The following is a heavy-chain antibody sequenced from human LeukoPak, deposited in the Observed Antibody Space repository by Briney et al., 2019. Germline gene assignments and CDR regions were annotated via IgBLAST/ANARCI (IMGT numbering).Heavy chain of an antibody. CDR3: ARYSRGGWFDP. CDR1: GYTFTSYD. V-gene: IGHV1-8*03. J-gene: IGHJ5*02. Sequence: ASVKVSCKASGYTFTSYDINWVRQATGQGLELMGWMNPNSGNTGYAQKFQGRVTITRNTSISTAYMELSSLRFEDTDVYYCARYSRGGWFDPWGQGTLVTVSS. D-gene: IGHD3-16*01. CDR2: MNPNSGNT.